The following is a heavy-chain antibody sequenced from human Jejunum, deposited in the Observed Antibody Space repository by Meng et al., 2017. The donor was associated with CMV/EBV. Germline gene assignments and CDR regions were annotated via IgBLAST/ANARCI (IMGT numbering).Heavy chain of an antibody. CDR1: GDTFTDYY. CDR3: ALGLYSTSWFFDL. J-gene: IGHJ2*01. Sequence: SGDTFTDYYIHWVQQAPGRGLEWMGLVDPEDGETIYAARSQGRVTISADTSTDTIYMELTSLRSEDTAVYFCALGLYSTSWFFDLWGRGTLVTVSS. CDR2: VDPEDGET. V-gene: IGHV1-69-2*01. D-gene: IGHD5-18*01.